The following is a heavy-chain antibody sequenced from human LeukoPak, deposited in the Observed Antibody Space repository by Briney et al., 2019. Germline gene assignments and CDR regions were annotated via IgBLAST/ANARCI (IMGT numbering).Heavy chain of an antibody. D-gene: IGHD3-10*01. Sequence: GGSLRLSCAASGLTFSSYSMNWVRQAPGKGLEWVSSISSSSSYIYYADSVKGRFTISRDNAKNSLYLQMNSLRAEDTAVYYCARDGVTMVRGVISPLGYWGQGTLVTVSS. CDR2: ISSSSSYI. CDR1: GLTFSSYS. CDR3: ARDGVTMVRGVISPLGY. V-gene: IGHV3-21*01. J-gene: IGHJ4*02.